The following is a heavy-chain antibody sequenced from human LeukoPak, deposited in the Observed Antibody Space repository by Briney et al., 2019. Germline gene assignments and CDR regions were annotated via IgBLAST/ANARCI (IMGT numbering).Heavy chain of an antibody. V-gene: IGHV3-23*01. J-gene: IGHJ4*02. Sequence: GGSLRLSCAASGFTFSSYAMSWVRQAPGKGLEWVSAISGSGGSTYYADSVKGRFTISRDNSKNTLYLQMNSLRAEDTAVYYCAKLPRSGSYYGYYFDYWGQGTLVFVSA. D-gene: IGHD3-10*01. CDR1: GFTFSSYA. CDR2: ISGSGGST. CDR3: AKLPRSGSYYGYYFDY.